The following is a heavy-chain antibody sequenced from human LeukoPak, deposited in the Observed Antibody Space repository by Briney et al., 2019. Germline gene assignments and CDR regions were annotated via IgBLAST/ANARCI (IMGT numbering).Heavy chain of an antibody. CDR1: GYTCTGYE. CDR3: ARSPVLRYFDWLFTGWFDP. V-gene: IGHV1-2*02. Sequence: ASVKVSCKASGYTCTGYELHWGRQAPGQGPEWMGWINPNSGDTKYVQKFQGRVIMTSDTSISTAYMELSRLRSDDTAVYYCARSPVLRYFDWLFTGWFDPWGQGTLVTVSS. J-gene: IGHJ5*02. CDR2: INPNSGDT. D-gene: IGHD3-9*01.